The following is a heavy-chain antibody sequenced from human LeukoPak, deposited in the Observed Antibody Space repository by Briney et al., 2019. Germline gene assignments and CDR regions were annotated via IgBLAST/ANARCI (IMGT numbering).Heavy chain of an antibody. J-gene: IGHJ4*02. D-gene: IGHD3-22*01. V-gene: IGHV1-2*02. CDR1: GYTFIGYY. Sequence: ASVKVSCKASGYTFIGYYIHWVRQAPGQGLEWMGWINPNSGGANYAQMFQGRPTMTRDTSISTTYMELSSLRSDDTAVYYCASSPLIENPFDYWGQGTLVTVSS. CDR3: ASSPLIENPFDY. CDR2: INPNSGGA.